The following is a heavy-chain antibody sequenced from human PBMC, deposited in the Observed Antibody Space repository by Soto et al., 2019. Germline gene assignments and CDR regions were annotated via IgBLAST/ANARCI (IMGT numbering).Heavy chain of an antibody. CDR2: IKSDGTST. Sequence: EVQLVESGGGLVQPGGSLRLSCAASGFTFSSYWTHWVRQAPGKGLVWVSRIKSDGTSTSYADSVKGRFTISRDNAKNTLYLQMNSLRAEDTAVYYCARDVSYSGYDIHFDYWGQGTLVTVSS. D-gene: IGHD5-12*01. J-gene: IGHJ4*02. CDR3: ARDVSYSGYDIHFDY. V-gene: IGHV3-74*01. CDR1: GFTFSSYW.